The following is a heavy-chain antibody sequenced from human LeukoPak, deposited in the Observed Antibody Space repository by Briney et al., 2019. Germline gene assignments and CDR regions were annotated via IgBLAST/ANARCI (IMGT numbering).Heavy chain of an antibody. CDR3: AKVLVRGDYYYYGMDV. CDR2: ISGSSIST. V-gene: IGHV3-23*01. J-gene: IGHJ6*02. D-gene: IGHD3-10*01. CDR1: GGTFSSYA. Sequence: VASVKVSCKASGGTFSSYAMSWVRQAPGKGLEWVSAISGSSISTYYADSVKGRFTISRDNSKNTLYLQMNSLRAEDTAVYYCAKVLVRGDYYYYGMDVWGQGTTVTVSS.